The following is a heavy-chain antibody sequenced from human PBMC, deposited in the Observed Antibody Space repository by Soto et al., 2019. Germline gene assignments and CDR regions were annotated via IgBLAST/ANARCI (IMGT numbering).Heavy chain of an antibody. CDR1: GGSISSGGYY. D-gene: IGHD1-1*01. V-gene: IGHV4-31*03. Sequence: QVQLQESGPGLVKPSQTLSLTCTVSGGSISSGGYYWSWIRQHPGKGLEGIGYIEYSGSTYYNPSLKRRVTRTGDTAKNQCSRKLSSVTAADTAVDYRARWSRRAPGSQPDSWGQGTLVTVSS. CDR3: ARWSRRAPGSQPDS. J-gene: IGHJ4*02. CDR2: IEYSGST.